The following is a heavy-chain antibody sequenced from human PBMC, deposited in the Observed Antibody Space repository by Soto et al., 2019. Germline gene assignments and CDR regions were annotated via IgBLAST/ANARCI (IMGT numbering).Heavy chain of an antibody. CDR2: IMPIMGTT. CDR1: GGTFSSYA. Sequence: QLMQSGAEVRKPGSSVRVSCKASGGTFSSYAIGWVRQAPGQGLEWMGGIMPIMGTTNYAQKFQGRVTITADESANTVYLDVSSLRSADTAVYYCARDRIVFLGGFDYYYGMDVWGQGTTVTVSS. J-gene: IGHJ6*02. V-gene: IGHV1-69*12. D-gene: IGHD3-16*01. CDR3: ARDRIVFLGGFDYYYGMDV.